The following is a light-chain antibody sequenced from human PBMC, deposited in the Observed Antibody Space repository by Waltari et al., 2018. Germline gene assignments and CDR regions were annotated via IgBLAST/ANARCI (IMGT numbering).Light chain of an antibody. Sequence: IVMTQSPLSLSVTPGEPASISCRSSQSLLNSNGYNYLDWYLQKPGQSPQHLIYLGSYRASGVPDRVIGRGSGTDFTLKISRVEAEDVGVYYCVQTLETPPWTFGQGTKVEIK. J-gene: IGKJ1*01. V-gene: IGKV2-28*01. CDR1: QSLLNSNGYNY. CDR3: VQTLETPPWT. CDR2: LGS.